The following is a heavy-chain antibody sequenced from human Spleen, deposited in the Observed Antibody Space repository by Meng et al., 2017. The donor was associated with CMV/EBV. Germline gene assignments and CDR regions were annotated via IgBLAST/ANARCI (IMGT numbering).Heavy chain of an antibody. CDR1: V. CDR3: ARGGRPYYSCSGSYYNSNWFDL. D-gene: IGHD3-10*01. Sequence: VIIWGRQAPGQGLEWMGSIIPIFDSPNYAQKFQGRVTITSDESTSTAHMELNSLRLDDTAMYYCARGGRPYYSCSGSYYNSNWFDLWGHGTLVTVSS. V-gene: IGHV1-69*15. J-gene: IGHJ5*02. CDR2: IIPIFDSP.